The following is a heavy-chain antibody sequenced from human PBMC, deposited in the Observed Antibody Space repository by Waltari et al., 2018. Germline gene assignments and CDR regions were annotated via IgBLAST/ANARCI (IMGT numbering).Heavy chain of an antibody. CDR1: GFIFSYYY. CDR2: ISPGGENT. V-gene: IGHV3-74*02. J-gene: IGHJ5*01. D-gene: IGHD2-2*01. CDR3: ARAAAPGNLGNYNGLDS. Sequence: DVQLGGSGGGLAKPGGSLRLSCPASGFIFSYYYVDWVRQAPGKGLEWVSRISPGGENTWYADSVKDRFTISRENTKNILYLQMDSLRVEDTAVYYCARAAAPGNLGNYNGLDSWGQGVVVTVSS.